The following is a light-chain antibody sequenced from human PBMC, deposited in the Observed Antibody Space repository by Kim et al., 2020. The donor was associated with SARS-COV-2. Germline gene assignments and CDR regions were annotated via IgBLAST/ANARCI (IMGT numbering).Light chain of an antibody. CDR2: EVS. V-gene: IGLV2-23*02. Sequence: GQTSTISCTGTSSDVGSYNLGSWYQQHPGKAPKLMIYEVSKRPSGVSNRFSGSKSGNTASLTISGLQAEDEADYYCCSYAGSSTYVFGTGTKVTVL. CDR3: CSYAGSSTYV. CDR1: SSDVGSYNL. J-gene: IGLJ1*01.